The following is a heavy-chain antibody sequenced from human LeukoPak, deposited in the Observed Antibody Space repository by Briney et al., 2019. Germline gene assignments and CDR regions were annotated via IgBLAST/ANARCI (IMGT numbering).Heavy chain of an antibody. D-gene: IGHD4-17*01. CDR2: INHSGST. V-gene: IGHV4-34*01. CDR3: ARGTSNDYGDYCLIDY. Sequence: SETLSLTCAVYGGSFSGYYWSWIRQPPGEGLEWIGEINHSGSTNYNPSLKSRVSISVDTSKNQFSLKLSSLTAADTAAYYCARGTSNDYGDYCLIDYWGQGTLVTVSS. CDR1: GGSFSGYY. J-gene: IGHJ4*02.